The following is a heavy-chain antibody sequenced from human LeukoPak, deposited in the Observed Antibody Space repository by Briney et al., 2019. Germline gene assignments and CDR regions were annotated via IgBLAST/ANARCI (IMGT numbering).Heavy chain of an antibody. CDR2: IYHSGSA. J-gene: IGHJ4*02. D-gene: IGHD2-21*02. V-gene: IGHV4-31*03. Sequence: SETLSLTCTVSGGSIRSGNYYWSWIRQHPGKGLEWIGYIYHSGSAYYNPSLKSRVTISVDTSKNQFSLKLSSVTAADTAVYYCARTCGGDCYPDFDCWGQGALVTVSS. CDR1: GGSIRSGNYY. CDR3: ARTCGGDCYPDFDC.